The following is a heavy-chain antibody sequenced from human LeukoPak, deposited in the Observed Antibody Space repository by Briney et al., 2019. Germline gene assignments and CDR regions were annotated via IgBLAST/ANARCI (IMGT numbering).Heavy chain of an antibody. J-gene: IGHJ4*02. V-gene: IGHV4-31*03. CDR1: GGSVSSGGSY. Sequence: SETLSLSCSVSGGSVSSGGSYWTWIRQRPGKGLEWIGYIYYSGFTFYSPSLKTRFFISLDTSENQVSLKVNSVTAADTAVYYCARGGFFGSGSLFDSWGQGTLVTVSS. CDR3: ARGGFFGSGSLFDS. D-gene: IGHD3-10*01. CDR2: IYYSGFT.